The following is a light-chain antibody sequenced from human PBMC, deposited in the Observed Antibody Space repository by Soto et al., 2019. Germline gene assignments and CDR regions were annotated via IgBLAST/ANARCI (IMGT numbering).Light chain of an antibody. Sequence: SVLTRPPSVSGAAGRRVASACTGSSSNSGADYDVHWYQQRPGTAPKLLIFGNNNRPSGVPDRFSGSKSGTSASLAITGLQAEDEGDYYCQSYDSTRSARYVFGTGTKVTVL. J-gene: IGLJ1*01. V-gene: IGLV1-40*01. CDR3: QSYDSTRSARYV. CDR1: SSNSGADYD. CDR2: GNN.